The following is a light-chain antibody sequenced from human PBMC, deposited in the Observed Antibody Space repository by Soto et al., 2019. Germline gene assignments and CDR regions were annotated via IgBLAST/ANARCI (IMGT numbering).Light chain of an antibody. J-gene: IGKJ1*01. CDR1: QSVSSN. Sequence: EIVMTQSPAALSVSPGERATLSCRASQSVSSNLAWYQQKPGQAPRLLIYGASTRATGIPARFSGSGSGTEFTLTISSLQSEDFAVYYCQQYNNWPPVTFGQGTKVDIK. V-gene: IGKV3-15*01. CDR3: QQYNNWPPVT. CDR2: GAS.